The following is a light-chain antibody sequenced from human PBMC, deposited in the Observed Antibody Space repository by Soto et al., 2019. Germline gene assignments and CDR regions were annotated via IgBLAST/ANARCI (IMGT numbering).Light chain of an antibody. CDR2: KAS. V-gene: IGKV1-5*03. Sequence: DIQMTQSPSTLSASVGDRVTITCRASQSINSWLAWYQQKPGKAPKLLIYKASSLESGVPSRFSGSGYGTESTLRLSSVQPDDFATYYCQHYSSYSRTVGQGTKVEIK. CDR1: QSINSW. CDR3: QHYSSYSRT. J-gene: IGKJ1*01.